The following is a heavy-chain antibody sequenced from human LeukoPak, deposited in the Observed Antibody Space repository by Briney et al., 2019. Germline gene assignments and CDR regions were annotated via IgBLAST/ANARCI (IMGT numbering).Heavy chain of an antibody. D-gene: IGHD2-15*01. CDR2: ISSSSSYI. Sequence: SRGSLRLSCAASGFTFSSYSMNWVRQAPGKGLERVSSISSSSSYIYYADSVKGRFTISRDNAKNSLYLQMKSLRAEDTAVYYCGRLGYGSGGSCYENQHYYYGMDVWGQGTTVTVSS. CDR3: GRLGYGSGGSCYENQHYYYGMDV. J-gene: IGHJ6*02. CDR1: GFTFSSYS. V-gene: IGHV3-21*01.